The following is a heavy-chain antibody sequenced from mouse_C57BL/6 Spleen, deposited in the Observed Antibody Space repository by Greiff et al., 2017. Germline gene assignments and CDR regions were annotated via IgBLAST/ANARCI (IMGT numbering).Heavy chain of an antibody. Sequence: QVPLQQSGAELVRPGSSVKLSCKASGYTFTSYWMDWVKQRPGQGLKWIGNIYPSDSETHYNQKFKDKATLTVDKSSSTAYMQLSSLTSEDSAVYYCARGWLLPAWFAYWGQGTLVTVSA. CDR2: IYPSDSET. CDR3: ARGWLLPAWFAY. D-gene: IGHD2-3*01. J-gene: IGHJ3*01. V-gene: IGHV1-61*01. CDR1: GYTFTSYW.